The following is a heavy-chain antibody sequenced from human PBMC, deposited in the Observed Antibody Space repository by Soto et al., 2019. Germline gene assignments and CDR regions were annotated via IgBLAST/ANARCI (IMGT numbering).Heavy chain of an antibody. Sequence: PRWSLRLSCAASGFTFSSYGMHWFRQAPGKGLEWVAVISYDGSNKYYADSVKGRFTISRDNSKNTLYLQMNSLRAEDTAVYYCAKAVVRSYFDYWGQGTLVTVSS. J-gene: IGHJ4*02. D-gene: IGHD2-15*01. CDR1: GFTFSSYG. V-gene: IGHV3-30*18. CDR3: AKAVVRSYFDY. CDR2: ISYDGSNK.